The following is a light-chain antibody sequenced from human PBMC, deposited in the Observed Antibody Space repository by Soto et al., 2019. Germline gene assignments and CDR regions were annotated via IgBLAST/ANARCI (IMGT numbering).Light chain of an antibody. Sequence: QSVLTQPPSASATPGQRVAISCSGSSSNIGSHTVNWYHRLPGTAPKLLIYSNNRRPSGVPDRFSGSKSGTSASLAISGLRSEDEADYYCAAWDDSLSGSWVFGGGTKVTVL. CDR2: SNN. CDR1: SSNIGSHT. J-gene: IGLJ3*02. V-gene: IGLV1-44*01. CDR3: AAWDDSLSGSWV.